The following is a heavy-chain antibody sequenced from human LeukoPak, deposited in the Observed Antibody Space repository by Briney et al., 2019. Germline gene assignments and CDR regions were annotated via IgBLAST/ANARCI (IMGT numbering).Heavy chain of an antibody. CDR3: ARDYDSPGVDP. CDR1: GGSISSYY. CDR2: IYTSGST. D-gene: IGHD3-3*01. J-gene: IGHJ5*02. V-gene: IGHV4-4*07. Sequence: SETLSLTCAVSGGSISSYYWSWIRQPAGKGLEWIGRIYTSGSTNYNPSLKSRVTMSVDRSKNQFSLKLSSVTAADTAVYYCARDYDSPGVDPWGQGTLVTVSS.